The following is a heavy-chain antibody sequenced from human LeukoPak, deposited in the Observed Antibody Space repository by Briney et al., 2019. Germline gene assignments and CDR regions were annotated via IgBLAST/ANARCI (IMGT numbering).Heavy chain of an antibody. D-gene: IGHD6-13*01. CDR3: AKDQGIAAVAPDY. J-gene: IGHJ4*02. V-gene: IGHV3-30*18. CDR1: GFTFSSYG. Sequence: GGSLRLSCAASGFTFSSYGMHWVRQAPGKGLEWVAVISYDGSNKYYADSVKGRFTISRDNSKNTMYLQMNSLRAEGTAVYYCAKDQGIAAVAPDYWGQGTLVTVSS. CDR2: ISYDGSNK.